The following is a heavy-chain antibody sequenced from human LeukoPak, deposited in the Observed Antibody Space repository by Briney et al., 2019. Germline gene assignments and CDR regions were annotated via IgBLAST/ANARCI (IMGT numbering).Heavy chain of an antibody. D-gene: IGHD3-16*01. V-gene: IGHV3-7*01. Sequence: GGSLRLSCAASGFTFSSYWMSWVRQAPGKGLEWVANIKQDGSEKYYVDSVKGRFTISRDNAKNSLYLQMNSLRAEDTAVYHCVSMIHYYYYYMDVWGKGTTVTVSS. CDR2: IKQDGSEK. CDR1: GFTFSSYW. CDR3: VSMIHYYYYYMDV. J-gene: IGHJ6*03.